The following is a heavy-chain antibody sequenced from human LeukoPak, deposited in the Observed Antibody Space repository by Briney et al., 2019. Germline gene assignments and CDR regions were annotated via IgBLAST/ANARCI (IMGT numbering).Heavy chain of an antibody. V-gene: IGHV3-11*04. CDR2: ISSSGSTI. J-gene: IGHJ6*03. Sequence: PGGSLRLSCAASGFTFSDYYMSWIRQAPGKGLEWVSYISSSGSTIYYADSVKGRFTISRDNAKNSLYLQMNSLGAEDTAVYYCARVSGWYYYYYMDVWGKGTTVTVSS. CDR1: GFTFSDYY. CDR3: ARVSGWYYYYYMDV. D-gene: IGHD6-19*01.